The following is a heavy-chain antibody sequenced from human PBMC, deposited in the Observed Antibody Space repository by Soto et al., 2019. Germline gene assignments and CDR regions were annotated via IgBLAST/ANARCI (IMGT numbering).Heavy chain of an antibody. Sequence: GGSLRLSCAASGFTFSSYGMHWVRQAPGKGLEWVAVISYDGSNKYYADSVKGRFTISRDNSKNTLYLQMNSLRAEDTAVYYCATPHYSSSWYYLDYWGQGTLVTVYS. CDR1: GFTFSSYG. CDR3: ATPHYSSSWYYLDY. J-gene: IGHJ4*02. V-gene: IGHV3-30*03. CDR2: ISYDGSNK. D-gene: IGHD6-13*01.